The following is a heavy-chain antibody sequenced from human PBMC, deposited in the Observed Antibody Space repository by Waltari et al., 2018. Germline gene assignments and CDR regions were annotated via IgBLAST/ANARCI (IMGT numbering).Heavy chain of an antibody. J-gene: IGHJ4*02. Sequence: EVQLLESGGGLVQPGGSLKLSCAASGFSFTSYFMSWVRQAPGKGLEWVAGMTSSGGDTAYADSVKGRFTISRDNSNNTLFLQMSSLSAEDTAVYYCAREKSSWLPTYWGQGTLVTVSS. V-gene: IGHV3-23*01. CDR2: MTSSGGDT. CDR3: AREKSSWLPTY. CDR1: GFSFTSYF. D-gene: IGHD2-2*01.